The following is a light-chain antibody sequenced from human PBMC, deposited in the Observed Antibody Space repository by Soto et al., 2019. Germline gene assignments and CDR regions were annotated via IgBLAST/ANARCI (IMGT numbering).Light chain of an antibody. CDR1: QSISSY. Sequence: DIQMTQSPPSLSASVGDRVTITCRASQSISSYLNWYQQKPGKAPKLLIYAASSLQSGVPSRFSGSGSGTDFTLTISSLQPEDFATYYCQQSYSTPRVTFGQGTRWIS. CDR3: QQSYSTPRVT. J-gene: IGKJ1*01. CDR2: AAS. V-gene: IGKV1-39*01.